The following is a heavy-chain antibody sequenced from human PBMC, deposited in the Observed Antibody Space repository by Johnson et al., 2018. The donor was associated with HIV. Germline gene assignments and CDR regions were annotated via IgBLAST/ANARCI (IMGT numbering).Heavy chain of an antibody. V-gene: IGHV3-13*01. CDR3: ARDPNARYYDILTGYYIYAFDI. Sequence: MLLVESGGGLVQPGGSLRLSCAASGFTFSSYDMHWVRQATGKGLEWVSAIGTAGDTYYPGSVKGRFTISRENAKNSLYLQMNSLRAGDTAVYYCARDPNARYYDILTGYYIYAFDIWGQVTMVTVSS. CDR2: IGTAGDT. D-gene: IGHD3-9*01. CDR1: GFTFSSYD. J-gene: IGHJ3*02.